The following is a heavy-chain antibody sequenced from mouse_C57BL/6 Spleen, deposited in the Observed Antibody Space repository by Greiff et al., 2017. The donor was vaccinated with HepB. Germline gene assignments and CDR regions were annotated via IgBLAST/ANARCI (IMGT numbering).Heavy chain of an antibody. CDR2: ISSGGSYT. CDR3: ARQRGDYAMDY. CDR1: GFTFSSYG. V-gene: IGHV5-6*02. J-gene: IGHJ4*01. Sequence: DVKLVESGGDLVKPGGSLKLSCAASGFTFSSYGMSWVRQTPDKRLEWVATISSGGSYTYYPDSVKGRFTISRDNAKNTLYLQMSSLKSEDTAMYYCARQRGDYAMDYWGQGTSVTVSS.